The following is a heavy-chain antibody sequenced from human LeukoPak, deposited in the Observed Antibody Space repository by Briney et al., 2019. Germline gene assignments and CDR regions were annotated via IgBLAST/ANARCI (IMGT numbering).Heavy chain of an antibody. CDR3: ATKQWLAPPPDS. CDR2: INTDGTVT. J-gene: IGHJ4*02. D-gene: IGHD6-19*01. V-gene: IGHV3-74*01. Sequence: GGSLRLSCAASGFTSSKYWMLWVRQAPGKGLESVSRINTDGTVTTYADSVKGRFTVSRDNADNIMFLQMNSVRDEDTAVYYCATKQWLAPPPDSWGQGTPVTVSS. CDR1: GFTSSKYW.